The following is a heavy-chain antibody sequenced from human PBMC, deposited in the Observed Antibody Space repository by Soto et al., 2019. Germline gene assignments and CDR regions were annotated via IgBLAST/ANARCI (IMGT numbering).Heavy chain of an antibody. CDR3: ARRWGTSFDF. CDR1: GGSISSYY. V-gene: IGHV4-59*01. Sequence: PSETLSLTCTFSGGSISSYYWSWIRQPPGKGLEWIGYIYYSGSTNYNPSLKSRVTISVDTSKNQFSLKLSSVTAADTAVYYCARRWGTSFDFWGQGTLVTVS. CDR2: IYYSGST. J-gene: IGHJ4*02. D-gene: IGHD7-27*01.